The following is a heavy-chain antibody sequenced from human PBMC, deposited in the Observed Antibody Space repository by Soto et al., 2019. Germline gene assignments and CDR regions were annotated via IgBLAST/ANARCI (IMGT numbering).Heavy chain of an antibody. CDR2: INHSGST. CDR1: GGSFSGYY. J-gene: IGHJ6*02. CDR3: ARGIDGGMVVNDIPKLYYYYGLDV. D-gene: IGHD2-21*01. Sequence: PSETLSLTCAVYGGSFSGYYWSWIRQPPGKGLEWIGEINHSGSTNYNPSLKSRVTISVDTSKNQFSLKLSSVTAADTAVYYCARGIDGGMVVNDIPKLYYYYGLDVWGQGTTVTVSS. V-gene: IGHV4-34*01.